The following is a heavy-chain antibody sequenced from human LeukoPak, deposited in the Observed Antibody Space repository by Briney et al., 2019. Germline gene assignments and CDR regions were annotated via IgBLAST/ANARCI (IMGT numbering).Heavy chain of an antibody. V-gene: IGHV4-59*01. J-gene: IGHJ3*02. CDR2: IYYSGST. Sequence: SETLSLTCTVSGGFISSYYWSWIRQPPGKGLEWIGYIYYSGSTNYNPSLKSRVTISVDTSKNQFSLKLSSVTAADTAVYYCARVDYDFWSGYYTGTAFDIWGQGTMVAVSS. D-gene: IGHD3-3*01. CDR3: ARVDYDFWSGYYTGTAFDI. CDR1: GGFISSYY.